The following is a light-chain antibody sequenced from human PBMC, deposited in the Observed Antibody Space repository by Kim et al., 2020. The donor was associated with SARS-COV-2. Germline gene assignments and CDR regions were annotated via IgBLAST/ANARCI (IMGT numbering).Light chain of an antibody. V-gene: IGKV3-20*01. CDR1: QTVGSNY. CDR3: EQYGSSPPYT. Sequence: SPGERATLSCRASQTVGSNYLAWYQQKPGQAPRLLIYAASNRAAGIPDRFSGSGSGTDFTLTISRLEPEDSAVYYCEQYGSSPPYTFGQGTKLEIK. CDR2: AAS. J-gene: IGKJ2*01.